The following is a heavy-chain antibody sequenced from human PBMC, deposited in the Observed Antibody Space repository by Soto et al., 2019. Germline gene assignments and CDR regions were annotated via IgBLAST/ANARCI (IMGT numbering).Heavy chain of an antibody. D-gene: IGHD3-10*01. J-gene: IGHJ4*02. CDR2: VSGSGDKT. Sequence: EVQLLDSGGGLVQPGGSLRLSCAASGFIFKHYAMNWIRQPPGKGLEWVSSVSGSGDKTYYADSVKGRFTISRDNSKNTLYLDMSSLRAEDTAIYYCATSWFDFLYHFDYWGQGALVLVSS. CDR3: ATSWFDFLYHFDY. V-gene: IGHV3-23*01. CDR1: GFIFKHYA.